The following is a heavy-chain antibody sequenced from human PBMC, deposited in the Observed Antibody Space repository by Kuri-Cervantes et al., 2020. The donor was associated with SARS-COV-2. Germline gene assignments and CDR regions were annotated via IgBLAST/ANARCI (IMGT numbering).Heavy chain of an antibody. D-gene: IGHD6-19*01. CDR2: IWYDGSNK. CDR1: GFTFSSYG. CDR3: ASLPGIGAAVAGGNDY. J-gene: IGHJ4*02. Sequence: GESLKISCAASGFTFSSYGMHWVRQAPGKGLEWVAVIWYDGSNKYYADSVKGRFTISRDNSKNSLYLQMNSLRDEDTAAYYCASLPGIGAAVAGGNDYWGQGTLVTVSS. V-gene: IGHV3-33*01.